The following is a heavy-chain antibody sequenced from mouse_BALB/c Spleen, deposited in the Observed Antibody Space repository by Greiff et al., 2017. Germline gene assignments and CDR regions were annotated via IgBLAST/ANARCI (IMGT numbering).Heavy chain of an antibody. V-gene: IGHV1S81*02. CDR2: INPSNGRT. CDR1: GYTFTSYW. Sequence: QVQLQQPGAELVKPGASVKLSCKASGYTFTSYWMHWVKQRPGQGLEWMGEINPSNGRTNYNEKFKSKATLTVDKSSSTAYMQLSSLTSEDSAVYYCARLRLRWYFDVWGAGTTVTVSS. J-gene: IGHJ1*01. D-gene: IGHD1-2*01. CDR3: ARLRLRWYFDV.